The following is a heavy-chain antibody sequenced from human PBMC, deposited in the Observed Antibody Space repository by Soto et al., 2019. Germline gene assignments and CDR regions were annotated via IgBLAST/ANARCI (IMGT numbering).Heavy chain of an antibody. CDR1: GGSFSGYY. Sequence: SETLSLTCAVYGGSFSGYYWSWIRQPPGKGLEWIGEINHSGSTNYTPSLKSRVTISVDTSKNQFSLKLTSVTAADTAVYYCARGSLVYDSTGYSYFDYWGQRTLGSVSS. V-gene: IGHV4-34*01. CDR2: INHSGST. CDR3: ARGSLVYDSTGYSYFDY. D-gene: IGHD3-22*01. J-gene: IGHJ4*02.